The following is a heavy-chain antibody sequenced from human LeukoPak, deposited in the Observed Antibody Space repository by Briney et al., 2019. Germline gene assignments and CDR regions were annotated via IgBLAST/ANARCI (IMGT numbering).Heavy chain of an antibody. CDR2: IYPGDSDT. Sequence: GESLKISCKGSGYSFTSYWIGWVRQMPGKGLEWMGIIYPGDSDTRYSPSFQGQVTISADKSISTAYLQWSSLKASDTAMYYCARQAFYYDSSGYSTPSDAFDIWGQGTMVTVSS. D-gene: IGHD3-22*01. V-gene: IGHV5-51*01. CDR1: GYSFTSYW. J-gene: IGHJ3*02. CDR3: ARQAFYYDSSGYSTPSDAFDI.